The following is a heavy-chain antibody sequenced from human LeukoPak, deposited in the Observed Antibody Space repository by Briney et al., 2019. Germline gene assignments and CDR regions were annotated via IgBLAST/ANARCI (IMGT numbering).Heavy chain of an antibody. CDR3: AREFGQLVPDY. J-gene: IGHJ4*02. V-gene: IGHV1-46*01. CDR2: INPSGGST. Sequence: ASVKVSCKASGYTFTSYGISWVRQAPGQGLEWMGIINPSGGSTSYAQKFQGRVTMTRDTSTSTVYMELSSLRSEDTAVYYCAREFGQLVPDYWGQGTLVTVSS. D-gene: IGHD6-6*01. CDR1: GYTFTSYG.